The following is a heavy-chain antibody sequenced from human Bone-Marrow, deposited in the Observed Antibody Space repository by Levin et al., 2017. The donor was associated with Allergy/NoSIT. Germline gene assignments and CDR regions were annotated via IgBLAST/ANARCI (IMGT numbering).Heavy chain of an antibody. V-gene: IGHV4-38-2*01. Sequence: SQTLSLTCDVSGDSISSGYYWGWIRQTPGKGLEWIGNIDESGNTYYNPSLDSRVTISVDTSKNQFSLKLTSVTAADTAVYFCARDRHDFWPFDFWGQGTMVTVSA. CDR2: IDESGNT. J-gene: IGHJ3*01. CDR3: ARDRHDFWPFDF. D-gene: IGHD3-3*01. CDR1: GDSISSGYY.